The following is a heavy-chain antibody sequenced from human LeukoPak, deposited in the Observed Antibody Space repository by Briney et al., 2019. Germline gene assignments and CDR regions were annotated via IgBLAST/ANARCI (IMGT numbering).Heavy chain of an antibody. J-gene: IGHJ6*03. CDR1: GGSISSGSYY. CDR3: ARAYYDFWSGYPSTGYYYYMDV. V-gene: IGHV4-61*02. CDR2: IYTSGST. Sequence: PSQTLSLTCTVSGGSISSGSYYWSWIRQPAGKGLEWIGRIYTSGSTNYNPSLKSRVTISVDTSKNQFSLKLSSVTAADTAVYYCARAYYDFWSGYPSTGYYYYMDVWGKGTTVTVSS. D-gene: IGHD3-3*01.